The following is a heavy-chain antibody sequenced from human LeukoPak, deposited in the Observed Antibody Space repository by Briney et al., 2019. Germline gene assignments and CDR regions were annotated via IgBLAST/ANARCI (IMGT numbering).Heavy chain of an antibody. Sequence: PETLSLTCTVSGGSISSSSYYWGWIRQPPGKGLEWIGSIYYSGSTYYNPSLKSRVTISVDTSKNQFSLKLSSVTAADTAVYYCARQGQLLFPPRFDPWGQGTLVTVSS. V-gene: IGHV4-39*01. J-gene: IGHJ5*02. CDR2: IYYSGST. CDR1: GGSISSSSYY. D-gene: IGHD2-2*01. CDR3: ARQGQLLFPPRFDP.